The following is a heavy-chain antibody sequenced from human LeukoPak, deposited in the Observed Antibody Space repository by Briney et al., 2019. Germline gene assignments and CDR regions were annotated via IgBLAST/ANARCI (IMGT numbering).Heavy chain of an antibody. Sequence: ASVKLSCKASGYIFTSYDINWVRQATGQGLEWMGWVNPISGNTGYAQKFQGRVTMTRDTSTSTVYMELSSLRSEDTAVYYCARESEYCSGGSCSVYFDYWGQGTLVTVSS. J-gene: IGHJ4*02. CDR3: ARESEYCSGGSCSVYFDY. D-gene: IGHD2-15*01. V-gene: IGHV1-8*01. CDR1: GYIFTSYD. CDR2: VNPISGNT.